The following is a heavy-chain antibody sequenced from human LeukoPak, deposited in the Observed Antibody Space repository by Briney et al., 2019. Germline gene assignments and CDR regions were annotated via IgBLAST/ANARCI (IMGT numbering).Heavy chain of an antibody. CDR2: IRGNGGST. CDR3: AKGGSSGWYLSNWFDP. J-gene: IGHJ5*02. V-gene: IGHV3-23*01. D-gene: IGHD6-19*01. CDR1: GFTLSSYV. Sequence: GGSLRLSCAASGFTLSSYVMSWVRQAPGKGLEWVSTIRGNGGSTYYAGSVKGRFTISRDNSKNTLYLQMNSLRAEDTAVYHCAKGGSSGWYLSNWFDPWGQGTLVTVSS.